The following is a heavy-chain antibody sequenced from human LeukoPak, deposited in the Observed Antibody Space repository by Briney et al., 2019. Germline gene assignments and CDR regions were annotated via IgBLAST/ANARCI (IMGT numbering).Heavy chain of an antibody. CDR1: GFTFSSYG. D-gene: IGHD6-19*01. CDR2: ISSDGSNK. V-gene: IGHV3-30*18. Sequence: QPGGSLRLSCAASGFTFSSYGMHWVRQAPGKGLEWVAVISSDGSNKYYADSVKGRFTISRDISKNTLYLQMNSLRAEDTAVYYCAKEEGEQWLARGEYFDYWGQGTLVTVSS. CDR3: AKEEGEQWLARGEYFDY. J-gene: IGHJ4*02.